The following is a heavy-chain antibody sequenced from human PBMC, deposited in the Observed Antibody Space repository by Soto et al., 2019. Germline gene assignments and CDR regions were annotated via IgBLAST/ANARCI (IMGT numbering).Heavy chain of an antibody. V-gene: IGHV3-30*03. CDR3: TRGRPLPSMNTGDEPLDI. D-gene: IGHD3-16*01. CDR2: MSFDGTR. CDR1: GFTFSNYA. J-gene: IGHJ3*02. Sequence: VQLVESGGGVVQPGTSLKLSCAASGFTFSNYAMHWVRQAPGMGLEWVAAMSFDGTRYYADSVKGRSTISRDSARNTVFLQTSGLRVDDTALYYCTRGRPLPSMNTGDEPLDIWGHGTMVTVSS.